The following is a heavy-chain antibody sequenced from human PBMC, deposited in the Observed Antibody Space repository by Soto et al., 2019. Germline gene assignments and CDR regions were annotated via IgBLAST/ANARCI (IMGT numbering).Heavy chain of an antibody. V-gene: IGHV3-11*01. CDR3: ASSFPARGAGSYYNPIYYYGMDV. D-gene: IGHD3-10*01. J-gene: IGHJ6*02. CDR2: ISISGSTI. Sequence: PGGSLRLSCAASGFTFSDYYMSWIRQAPGKGLEWVSYISISGSTIYYADSVKGRFTLARDNAKNSMYLQMNSLRAEDTAVYYCASSFPARGAGSYYNPIYYYGMDVWGQGTTVTVSS. CDR1: GFTFSDYY.